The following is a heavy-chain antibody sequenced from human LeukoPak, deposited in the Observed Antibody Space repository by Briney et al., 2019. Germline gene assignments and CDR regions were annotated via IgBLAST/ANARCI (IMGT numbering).Heavy chain of an antibody. Sequence: GGSLGLSCAASGFIFSSYGMHWVRQATGRGLEWVSAIGTAGDTYYPGSVKGRFTISRENAKNSLYLQMNSLRAEDTAVYYCARVNYYDSSGYYYFDYWGQGTLVTVSS. V-gene: IGHV3-13*01. J-gene: IGHJ4*02. CDR3: ARVNYYDSSGYYYFDY. CDR1: GFIFSSYG. CDR2: IGTAGDT. D-gene: IGHD3-22*01.